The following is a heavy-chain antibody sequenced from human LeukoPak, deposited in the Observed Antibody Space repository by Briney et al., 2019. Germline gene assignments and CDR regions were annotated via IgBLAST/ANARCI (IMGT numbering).Heavy chain of an antibody. J-gene: IGHJ4*02. CDR2: INDRGGYI. CDR3: VRERDRGIEVADDFDY. D-gene: IGHD6-19*01. Sequence: GGSLRLSCTASGFTFSMYSMAWVRQAPGKGLEWVSVINDRGGYIQDADSVKGRFTITRDNSQNTLFLQMNSLRAEDTAVYYCVRERDRGIEVADDFDYWGQGTLVTVSS. CDR1: GFTFSMYS. V-gene: IGHV3-23*01.